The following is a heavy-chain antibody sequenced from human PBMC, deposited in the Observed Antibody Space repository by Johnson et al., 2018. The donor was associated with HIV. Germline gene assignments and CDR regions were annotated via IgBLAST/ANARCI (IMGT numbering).Heavy chain of an antibody. J-gene: IGHJ3*02. CDR1: RFTFSSYG. CDR3: AKANPEVWGSYKTDDDAFDI. D-gene: IGHD3-16*01. CDR2: IRYDGSNK. V-gene: IGHV3-30*02. Sequence: QVQLVESGGGVVQPGRSLRLSCVASRFTFSSYGMHWVRQAPGKGLEWVAFIRYDGSNKYYADSVKGRFTISRDNSKNTMYLQMNSLRAEDTAVYYCAKANPEVWGSYKTDDDAFDIWGQGTMVTVSS.